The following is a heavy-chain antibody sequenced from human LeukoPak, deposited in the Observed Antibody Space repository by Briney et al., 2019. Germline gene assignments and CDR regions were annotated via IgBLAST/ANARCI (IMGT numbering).Heavy chain of an antibody. CDR3: ARGSVHRWFISSIDY. D-gene: IGHD2-8*02. V-gene: IGHV1-18*01. CDR1: GYTFTSYG. CDR2: ISAYNGNT. Sequence: GASVEVSCKASGYTFTSYGISWVRQAPGQGLEWMGWISAYNGNTNYAQKLQGRVTMTTDTSTSTACMELRSLRSDDTAVYYCARGSVHRWFISSIDYWGQGTLVTVSS. J-gene: IGHJ4*02.